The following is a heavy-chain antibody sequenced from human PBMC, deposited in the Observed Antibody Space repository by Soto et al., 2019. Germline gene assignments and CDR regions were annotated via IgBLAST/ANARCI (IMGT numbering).Heavy chain of an antibody. CDR2: ISYDGSNK. V-gene: IGHV3-30*18. CDR1: GFTFSSYG. J-gene: IGHJ6*02. Sequence: QVQLVESGGGVVQPGRSLRLSCAASGFTFSSYGMHWVRQAPGKGLEWVAVISYDGSNKYYADSVKGRFTLSRDNSKTTLYLQMNSLSAEDTAVYYCAKDLLGPGRAYGMDGWGQGTTVTVSS. CDR3: AKDLLGPGRAYGMDG. D-gene: IGHD7-27*01.